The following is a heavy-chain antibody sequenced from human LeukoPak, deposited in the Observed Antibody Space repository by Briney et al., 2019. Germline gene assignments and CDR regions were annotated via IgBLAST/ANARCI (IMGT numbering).Heavy chain of an antibody. CDR2: INQGGSVK. CDR3: ARSGYSGWNLEH. Sequence: GGSLRLSCAASGFSFRDFWMTWVRQAPGKGLEWVANINQGGSVKYYVDSVKGRFTISRDDAESSLYVQMNSLRDEDTAVYYCARSGYSGWNLEHWGQGTLVTVSS. V-gene: IGHV3-7*01. D-gene: IGHD5-12*01. J-gene: IGHJ4*02. CDR1: GFSFRDFW.